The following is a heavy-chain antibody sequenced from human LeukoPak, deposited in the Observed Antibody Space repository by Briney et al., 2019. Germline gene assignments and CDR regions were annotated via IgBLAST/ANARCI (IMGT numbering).Heavy chain of an antibody. J-gene: IGHJ4*02. Sequence: GGSLRLSCAASGFTFSSCAMNWVRQAPGRGLEWVSAIRGSGDNTYYADSVKGRFTISRDNSENTLYLQMNSLRAEDTAVYYCAKDKRVGATWNFDYWGQGTLVTVSS. CDR2: IRGSGDNT. D-gene: IGHD1-26*01. CDR3: AKDKRVGATWNFDY. V-gene: IGHV3-23*01. CDR1: GFTFSSCA.